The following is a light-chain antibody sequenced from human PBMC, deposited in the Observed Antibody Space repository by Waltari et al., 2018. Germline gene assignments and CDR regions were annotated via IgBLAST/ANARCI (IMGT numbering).Light chain of an antibody. CDR1: SSDVGGYNY. CDR2: DVS. J-gene: IGLJ2*01. CDR3: SSYTSSSLVV. V-gene: IGLV2-14*03. Sequence: QSALTQPASVSGSPGQSITISCTGTSSDVGGYNYVSWYPQHPGKAPKLMIYDVSNRPSGVSNRFSGSKSGNTASLTISGLQAEDEADYYCSSYTSSSLVVFGGGTKLTVL.